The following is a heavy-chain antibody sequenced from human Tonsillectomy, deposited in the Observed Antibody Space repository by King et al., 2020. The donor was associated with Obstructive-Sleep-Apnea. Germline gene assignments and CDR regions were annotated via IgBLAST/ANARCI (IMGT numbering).Heavy chain of an antibody. Sequence: VQLVQSGGGLVQPGGSLRLSCAASGFTFSSYAMSWVRQAPGKGLEWVSAISGSGGSTYYADSVKGRFTISRDNSKNTLYLQMNSLRAEDTAVYYCAKGFLEGGWGPQGALFDYWGQGTLVTVSS. J-gene: IGHJ4*02. CDR2: ISGSGGST. CDR1: GFTFSSYA. CDR3: AKGFLEGGWGPQGALFDY. D-gene: IGHD2-21*02. V-gene: IGHV3-23*04.